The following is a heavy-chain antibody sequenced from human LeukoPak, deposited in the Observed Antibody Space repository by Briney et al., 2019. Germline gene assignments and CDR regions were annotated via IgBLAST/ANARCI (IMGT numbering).Heavy chain of an antibody. D-gene: IGHD3-10*01. J-gene: IGHJ4*02. CDR1: GFTVSSNY. V-gene: IGHV3-66*01. CDR3: AKDLLLWFGESPGDY. Sequence: GGSLRLSCAASGFTVSSNYMSWVRQAPGKGLEWVSVIYSGGSTYYADSVKGRFTISRDNSKNTLYLQMNSLRAEDTAVYYCAKDLLLWFGESPGDYWGQGTLVTVSS. CDR2: IYSGGST.